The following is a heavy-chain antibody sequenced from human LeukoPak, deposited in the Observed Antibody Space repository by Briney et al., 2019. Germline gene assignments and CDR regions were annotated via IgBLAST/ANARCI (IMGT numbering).Heavy chain of an antibody. Sequence: GGSLRLSCAASGFTFSSYAMSWVRQAPGKGLEWVSAISGSGGSTYYADSVKGRFTISRDNSKNTLYLQMNSLRAEDTAVYYCAKDRGRTVVTPYYFDYWGQGTLVTVSS. D-gene: IGHD4-23*01. J-gene: IGHJ4*02. CDR1: GFTFSSYA. CDR3: AKDRGRTVVTPYYFDY. CDR2: ISGSGGST. V-gene: IGHV3-23*01.